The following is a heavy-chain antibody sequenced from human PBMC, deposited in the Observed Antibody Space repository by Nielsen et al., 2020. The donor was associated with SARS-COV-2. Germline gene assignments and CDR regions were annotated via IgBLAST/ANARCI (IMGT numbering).Heavy chain of an antibody. J-gene: IGHJ3*02. CDR3: AKLPLSRDGYNTDAFDI. Sequence: GESLKISCTVSGFTLRSNSMHWVRQAPDKGLEWLALLSYDGINKFYADSVKGRFTISRDNAKNSLYLQMNSLRAEDTALYYCAKLPLSRDGYNTDAFDIWGQGTMVTVSS. V-gene: IGHV3-30-3*02. D-gene: IGHD5-24*01. CDR1: GFTLRSNS. CDR2: LSYDGINK.